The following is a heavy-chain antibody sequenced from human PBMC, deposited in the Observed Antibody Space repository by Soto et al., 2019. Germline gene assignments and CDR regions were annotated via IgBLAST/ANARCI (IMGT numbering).Heavy chain of an antibody. CDR3: EKGIGPYDRSGPVDY. CDR1: GFTSGNYG. Sequence: PGSSLRLSCSASGFTSGNYGMHWVRQGPGKGLEWVAVISYDGSNKYYADSVKGRFTISRDNSKNTVYLQMNSLRAEDTAVYYCEKGIGPYDRSGPVDYWGQGTLVTVSS. J-gene: IGHJ4*02. CDR2: ISYDGSNK. V-gene: IGHV3-30*18. D-gene: IGHD3-22*01.